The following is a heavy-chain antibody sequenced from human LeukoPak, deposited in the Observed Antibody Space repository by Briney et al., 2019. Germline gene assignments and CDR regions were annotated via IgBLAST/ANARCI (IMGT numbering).Heavy chain of an antibody. CDR2: ISSSSSYI. J-gene: IGHJ4*02. Sequence: PGGSLRLSCAASGFTFSSYWMTWVRHLPGKGLEWVSFISSSSSYIYYADSVKGRFTISRDNAKNSLYLQMNSLRAEDTAVYYCARDLRSSGYYAFDYRGQGTLVTVSS. CDR1: GFTFSSYW. V-gene: IGHV3-21*01. CDR3: ARDLRSSGYYAFDY. D-gene: IGHD3-22*01.